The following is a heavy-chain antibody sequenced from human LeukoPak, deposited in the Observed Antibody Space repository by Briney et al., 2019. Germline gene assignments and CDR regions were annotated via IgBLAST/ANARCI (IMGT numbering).Heavy chain of an antibody. Sequence: GASVKVSCKASGYTFTSYAMNWVRQAPGQGLEWMGWINTNTGNPTYAQGFTGRFVFSLDTSVSTAYLQISSLKAEDTAVYYCARGLEVGAIFSGAFDIWGQGTMVTVSS. CDR1: GYTFTSYA. CDR2: INTNTGNP. D-gene: IGHD1-26*01. CDR3: ARGLEVGAIFSGAFDI. V-gene: IGHV7-4-1*02. J-gene: IGHJ3*02.